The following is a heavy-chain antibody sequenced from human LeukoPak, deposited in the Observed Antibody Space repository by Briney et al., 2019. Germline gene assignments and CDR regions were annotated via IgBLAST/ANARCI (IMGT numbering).Heavy chain of an antibody. J-gene: IGHJ4*02. CDR1: GFSFSTSA. V-gene: IGHV3-30*02. D-gene: IGHD6-6*01. CDR2: YDGGSQ. CDR3: ARGGDLAARVPCPDY. Sequence: GGSLRLSCAASGFSFSTSAMPWVRQSPGKGLEWVAVYDGGSQFYADYVKGRFTISRDNSKNTLYLQMNSLRAEDTAVYYCARGGDLAARVPCPDYWGQGTLVTVSS.